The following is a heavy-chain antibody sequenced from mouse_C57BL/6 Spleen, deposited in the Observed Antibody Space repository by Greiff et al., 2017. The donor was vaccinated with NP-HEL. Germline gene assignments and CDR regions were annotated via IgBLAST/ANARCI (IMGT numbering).Heavy chain of an antibody. D-gene: IGHD1-1*01. CDR2: IDPEDGET. J-gene: IGHJ1*03. V-gene: IGHV14-2*01. Sequence: EVQLQQSGAELVKPGASVKLSCTASGFNIKDYYMHWVKQRTEQGLEWIGRIDPEDGETKYAPKVQGKATITADTSSTTAYLQLSSLTPEDTAVYYCARDPYYYGSSYGCFDVWGTGTTVTVSS. CDR1: GFNIKDYY. CDR3: ARDPYYYGSSYGCFDV.